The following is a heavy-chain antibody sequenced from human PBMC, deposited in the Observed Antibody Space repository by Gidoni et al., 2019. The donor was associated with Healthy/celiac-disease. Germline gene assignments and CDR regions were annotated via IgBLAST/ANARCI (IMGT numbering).Heavy chain of an antibody. CDR3: ARENSGGSYFVYFDY. CDR2: IWYDGSNK. J-gene: IGHJ4*02. V-gene: IGHV3-33*01. CDR1: GFTFSSYG. D-gene: IGHD1-26*01. Sequence: QVQLVESGGGVVQPGRALRLAWAASGFTFSSYGMHWVRQAPGKGLEWVAVIWYDGSNKYYADSVKGRFTISRDNSKNTLYLQMNSLSAEDTAVYYCARENSGGSYFVYFDYWGQGTLVTVSS.